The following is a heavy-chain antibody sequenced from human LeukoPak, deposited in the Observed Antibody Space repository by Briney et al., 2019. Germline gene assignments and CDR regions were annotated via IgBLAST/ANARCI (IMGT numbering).Heavy chain of an antibody. CDR3: ARLQGYSLGYQYFYYMDV. CDR2: VYSGITT. J-gene: IGHJ6*03. Sequence: GGSLRLSCAGSGFIVGDTHMTWVRQAPGKGLEWVSLVYSGITTHYADSVKGRFSISRDHSINILYLQMSTLRAEDTAVYYCARLQGYSLGYQYFYYMDVWGTGTTVTVSS. V-gene: IGHV3-53*01. D-gene: IGHD5-18*01. CDR1: GFIVGDTH.